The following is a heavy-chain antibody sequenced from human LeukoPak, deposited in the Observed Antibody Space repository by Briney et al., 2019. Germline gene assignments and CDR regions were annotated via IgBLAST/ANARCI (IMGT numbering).Heavy chain of an antibody. CDR3: ARGAILLYFDRRVYYYYYMDV. V-gene: IGHV4-34*01. J-gene: IGHJ6*03. Sequence: SETLSLTCAVYGGSFSGYYWSWIRQPPGKGLEWIGEINHSGSTNYNPSLKSRVTISVDTSKNQFSLELSSVAAADTAVYYCARGAILLYFDRRVYYYYYMDVWGKGTTVTVSS. D-gene: IGHD3-9*01. CDR2: INHSGST. CDR1: GGSFSGYY.